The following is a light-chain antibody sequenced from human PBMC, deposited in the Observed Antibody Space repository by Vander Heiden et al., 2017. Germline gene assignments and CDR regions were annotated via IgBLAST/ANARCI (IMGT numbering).Light chain of an antibody. CDR1: KLGDKY. Sequence: SYELTQPPSVSVSPGQTASITCFGDKLGDKYVCWFQQKPGQSPILVIYQDTKRPSGIPERFSGSNSGNTATLTISGTQAMDEADYYCQACDSSTVVFGGGTKLTVL. CDR3: QACDSSTVV. CDR2: QDT. J-gene: IGLJ2*01. V-gene: IGLV3-1*01.